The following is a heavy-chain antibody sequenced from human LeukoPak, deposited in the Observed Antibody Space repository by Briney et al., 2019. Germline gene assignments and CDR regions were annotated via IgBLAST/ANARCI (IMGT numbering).Heavy chain of an antibody. CDR3: ARDDGGRHTSSLDY. Sequence: PGGSLRLSCAASGFTFSTYEMHWVRQAPGKGLEWVSYMSSTGDTIYYADSVKGRFTISRDNAKNSLYLQMDSLRAEDTAVYYCARDDGGRHTSSLDYWGQGTLVAVSS. D-gene: IGHD6-6*01. V-gene: IGHV3-48*03. J-gene: IGHJ4*02. CDR2: MSSTGDTI. CDR1: GFTFSTYE.